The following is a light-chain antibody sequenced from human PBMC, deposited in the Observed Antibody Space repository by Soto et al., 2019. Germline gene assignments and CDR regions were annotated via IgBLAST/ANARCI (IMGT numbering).Light chain of an antibody. CDR2: DTN. CDR1: TGDVTRGHF. J-gene: IGLJ2*01. CDR3: LLSYSDIRGV. V-gene: IGLV7-46*01. Sequence: QAVVTQEPSLTVSPGGTVTLTCGSRTGDVTRGHFSYWIQQRPGQAPRTLISDTNNKHSWTPARFSGSLLGGKATLTLSPAQPEDEAEYYCLLSYSDIRGVFGGGTKVTVL.